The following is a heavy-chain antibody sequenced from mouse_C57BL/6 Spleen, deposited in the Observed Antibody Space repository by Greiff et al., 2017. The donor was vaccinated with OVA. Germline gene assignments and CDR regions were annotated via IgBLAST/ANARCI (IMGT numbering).Heavy chain of an antibody. D-gene: IGHD2-4*01. J-gene: IGHJ3*01. CDR3: ARGDYDYDGFAY. CDR1: GYTFTSYW. CDR2: IDPSDSET. Sequence: QVQLQQSGAELVRPGSSVKLSCKASGYTFTSYWMHWVKQRPIHGLEWIGNIDPSDSETHYNQKFKDKATLTVDKSSSTAYMQLSSLTSEDSAVYYCARGDYDYDGFAYWGQGTLVTVSA. V-gene: IGHV1-52*01.